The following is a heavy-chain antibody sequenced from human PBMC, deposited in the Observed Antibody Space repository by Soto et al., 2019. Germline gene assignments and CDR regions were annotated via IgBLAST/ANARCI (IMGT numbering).Heavy chain of an antibody. J-gene: IGHJ4*02. Sequence: ASETLSLTCTVSGGSISSSSYYWGWIRQPPGKGLEWIGSIYYSGSTYYNPSLKSRVTISVDTSKNQFSLKLSSVTAADTAVYYCPCPTVTTVDYWGQGTLVTVSS. V-gene: IGHV4-39*01. CDR1: GGSISSSSYY. CDR3: PCPTVTTVDY. CDR2: IYYSGST. D-gene: IGHD4-17*01.